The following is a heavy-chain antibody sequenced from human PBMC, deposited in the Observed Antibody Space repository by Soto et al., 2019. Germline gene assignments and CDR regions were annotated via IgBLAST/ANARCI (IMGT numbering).Heavy chain of an antibody. V-gene: IGHV3-30-3*01. CDR1: GFTFSSYA. D-gene: IGHD6-6*01. Sequence: RGSLRLSCAASGFTFSSYAMHWVRQAPGKGLEWVAVISYDGSNKYYADSVKGRFTISRDNSKNTLYLQMNSLRAEDTAVYYCARDRDSSSSLRFDYWGQGTLVTVSS. J-gene: IGHJ4*02. CDR3: ARDRDSSSSLRFDY. CDR2: ISYDGSNK.